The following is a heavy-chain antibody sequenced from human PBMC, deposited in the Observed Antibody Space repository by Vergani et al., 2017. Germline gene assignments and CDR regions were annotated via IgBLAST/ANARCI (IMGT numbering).Heavy chain of an antibody. CDR1: GFTFGDYA. D-gene: IGHD5-24*01. CDR3: TRDSDGYNSEY. V-gene: IGHV3-49*03. Sequence: EVQLVESGGGLVQPGRSLRLSCTASGFTFGDYAMSWFRQAPGKGLEWVGFIRSKAYGGTTEYAASVECRFTISRDDSKIIAYLQMNSLKTEDTAVYYCTRDSDGYNSEYWGQGTLVTVSS. J-gene: IGHJ4*02. CDR2: IRSKAYGGTT.